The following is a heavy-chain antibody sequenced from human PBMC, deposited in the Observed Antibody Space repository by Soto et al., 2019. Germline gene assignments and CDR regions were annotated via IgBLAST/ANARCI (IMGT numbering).Heavy chain of an antibody. J-gene: IGHJ5*02. CDR1: GFTFSTYA. D-gene: IGHD2-15*01. Sequence: GGSLRLSCAASGFTFSTYAISWVRQAPGKGLEWLSYISPGSRYPAYADSVKGRFTISRDNAKRSLYLQMMSLTAEDTAIYYCVRGGGGGLFDPWGQGTMVTVSS. CDR2: ISPGSRYP. V-gene: IGHV3-21*05. CDR3: VRGGGGGLFDP.